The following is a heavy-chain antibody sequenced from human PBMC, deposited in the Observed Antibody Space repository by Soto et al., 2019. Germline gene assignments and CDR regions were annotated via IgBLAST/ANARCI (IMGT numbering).Heavy chain of an antibody. CDR2: ISYDGSNK. D-gene: IGHD1-26*01. V-gene: IGHV3-30-3*01. Sequence: QVQLVESGGGVVQPGRSLRLSCAASGFTFSSYAMHWVRQAPGKGLEWVAVISYDGSNKYYADSVKGRFTISRDNSKNTLYLQMNSLRAEDTAVYYCARDDGGYAFDSWGQGTLVTVSS. J-gene: IGHJ4*02. CDR3: ARDDGGYAFDS. CDR1: GFTFSSYA.